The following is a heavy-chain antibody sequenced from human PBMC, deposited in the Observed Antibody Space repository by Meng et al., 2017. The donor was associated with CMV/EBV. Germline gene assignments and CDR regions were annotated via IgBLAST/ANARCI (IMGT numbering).Heavy chain of an antibody. J-gene: IGHJ4*02. CDR3: TTESGGSGRRNFDY. CDR2: IKSKTDGGTT. V-gene: IGHV3-15*01. Sequence: GGSLRLSCAASGFTFSSYAMHWVRQAPGKGLEWVGRIKSKTDGGTTDYAAPVKGRFTISRDDSKNTLYLQMNSLKTEDTAVYYCTTESGGSGRRNFDYWGQGTLVTVSS. D-gene: IGHD3-10*01. CDR1: GFTFSSYA.